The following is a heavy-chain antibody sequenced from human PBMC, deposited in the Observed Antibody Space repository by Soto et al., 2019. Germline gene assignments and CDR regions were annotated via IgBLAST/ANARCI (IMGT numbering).Heavy chain of an antibody. Sequence: PWGSLRLSCAASGRTFSNYAMSWVRQAPGKGLEWVSAIRENGGSTYYADSVKGRFTTSRDNSKSALSLQMTSLRAEDTAVYYCAKRTSVPGGHLDDYWGRGTLVTVSS. CDR1: GRTFSNYA. D-gene: IGHD4-17*01. V-gene: IGHV3-23*01. CDR2: IRENGGST. CDR3: AKRTSVPGGHLDDY. J-gene: IGHJ4*01.